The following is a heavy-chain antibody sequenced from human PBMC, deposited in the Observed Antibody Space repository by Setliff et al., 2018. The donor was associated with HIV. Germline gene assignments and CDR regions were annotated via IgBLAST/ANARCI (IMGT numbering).Heavy chain of an antibody. CDR1: GGTFSSYA. J-gene: IGHJ4*02. V-gene: IGHV1-69*13. D-gene: IGHD5-18*01. Sequence: GASVKVSCKASGGTFSSYAISWVRQAPGQGLEWMGGIIPIFGTANYAQKFQGRVTITADESTSTAYMELSSLRSEDTAVYYCAKGSLPSGYSYGFFDYWGQGTLVTVSS. CDR2: IIPIFGTA. CDR3: AKGSLPSGYSYGFFDY.